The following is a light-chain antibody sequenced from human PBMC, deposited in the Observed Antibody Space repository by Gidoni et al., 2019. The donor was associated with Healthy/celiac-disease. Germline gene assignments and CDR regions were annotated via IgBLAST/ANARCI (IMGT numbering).Light chain of an antibody. J-gene: IGKJ5*01. CDR3: QQYNNWLPIT. CDR2: GAS. V-gene: IGKV3D-15*01. CDR1: PCVSSN. Sequence: EIVLTQSPATLSVSPGESDTLSCRASPCVSSNLAWYQQKPGQAPPLLIYGASTRATGIPASFSGSESGTAFTLTISSMQSEDFAVYYCQQYNNWLPITFGQGTRLEIK.